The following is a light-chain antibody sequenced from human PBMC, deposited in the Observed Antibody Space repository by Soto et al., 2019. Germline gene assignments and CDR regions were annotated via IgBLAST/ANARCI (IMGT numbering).Light chain of an antibody. CDR1: ALPKHY. CDR3: HSADSRGTPVVV. J-gene: IGLJ2*01. Sequence: SYELTQPPSVSVSPGQTARITCSGNALPKHYAFWYQQKPGQAPVLVIYKDTERPSGSPERFSGSSSGTTVTLTISGVQAEDEGDYYCHSADSRGTPVVVFGGGTQLTVL. CDR2: KDT. V-gene: IGLV3-25*02.